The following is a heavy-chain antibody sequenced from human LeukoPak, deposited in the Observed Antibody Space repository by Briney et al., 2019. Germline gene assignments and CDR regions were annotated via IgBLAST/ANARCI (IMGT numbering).Heavy chain of an antibody. CDR1: GFTFSSYA. V-gene: IGHV3-23*01. Sequence: GGSLRLSCAASGFTFSSYAMSWVRQAPGKGLEWVSVIGGSGDSTYYADSAKGRFTISRDNSKNTLYLQMNSLRAEDTAIYYCAKGYFDSSGYYYAYLGIYDYWGQGTLVTVSS. CDR2: IGGSGDST. D-gene: IGHD3-22*01. CDR3: AKGYFDSSGYYYAYLGIYDY. J-gene: IGHJ4*02.